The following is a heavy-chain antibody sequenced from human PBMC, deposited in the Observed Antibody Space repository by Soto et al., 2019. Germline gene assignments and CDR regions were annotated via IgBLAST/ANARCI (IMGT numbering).Heavy chain of an antibody. D-gene: IGHD1-1*01. V-gene: IGHV1-69*12. CDR3: AAQRVPNYCHHGMDV. J-gene: IGHJ6*02. CDR1: GGTFSSYA. Sequence: QVQLVQSGAEVKKPGSSVKVSCKASGGTFSSYAISWVRQAPGQGLEWMGGIIPIFGTADYAQKFQGRVTITADESTDTTFKEANSLRSEDTARYYCAAQRVPNYCHHGMDVWGQGTTVTVSS. CDR2: IIPIFGTA.